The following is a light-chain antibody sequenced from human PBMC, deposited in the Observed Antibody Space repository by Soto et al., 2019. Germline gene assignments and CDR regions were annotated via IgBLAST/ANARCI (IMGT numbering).Light chain of an antibody. J-gene: IGLJ1*01. CDR1: SSVVGGYNY. Sequence: QSALTQPASVSGSPGQSITISCTGTSSVVGGYNYVSWYQQHPGKAPKLMIYDVSNRPSGVSNRFSGSKSGNTASLTISGLQAEDEADYYCSSYTSSSTLVFGTGNKVTVL. CDR3: SSYTSSSTLV. V-gene: IGLV2-14*01. CDR2: DVS.